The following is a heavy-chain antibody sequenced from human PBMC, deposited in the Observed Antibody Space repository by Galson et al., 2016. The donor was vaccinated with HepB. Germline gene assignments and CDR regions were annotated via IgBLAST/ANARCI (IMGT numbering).Heavy chain of an antibody. D-gene: IGHD1-1*01. CDR2: ISSTGGST. Sequence: SLRLSCAASKFTFSSYAMTWVRQAPGKGLEWVSAISSTGGSTYYADSVKGRFTISRDNSNYTLYLQMSSLRAEDTAVYYCAKGLSRITTSGMDVWGQGTTVTVSS. J-gene: IGHJ6*02. CDR3: AKGLSRITTSGMDV. CDR1: KFTFSSYA. V-gene: IGHV3-23*01.